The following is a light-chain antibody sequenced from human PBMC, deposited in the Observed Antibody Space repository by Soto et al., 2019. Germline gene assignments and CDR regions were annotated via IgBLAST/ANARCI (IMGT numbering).Light chain of an antibody. CDR2: EVI. J-gene: IGLJ1*01. CDR1: SSDVGAYDY. V-gene: IGLV2-11*01. Sequence: QSALTQPASVSGSPGQSITISCTGTSSDVGAYDYVSWYQHHPGKAPKLLIYEVIKRPSGVPDRFSGSKSGNTASLTISGLLAEDEADYYCCSYVGSYSYVFGTGTKLTVL. CDR3: CSYVGSYSYV.